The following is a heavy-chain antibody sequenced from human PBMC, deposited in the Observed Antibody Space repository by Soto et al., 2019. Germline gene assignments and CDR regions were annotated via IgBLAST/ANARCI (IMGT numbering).Heavy chain of an antibody. CDR2: ISYDGSEK. V-gene: IGHV3-30*03. D-gene: IGHD5-18*01. Sequence: QVLLVESGGGVVRPGRSLRLSCGASGFSFSKYGMHWVRQAPGEGLEWLSLISYDGSEKWYAESVKGRFTISRDNSKNTLYLQMTTLRSEDAAVYFCARAVDAAMDPLDYWGQGTLVTVSS. CDR1: GFSFSKYG. CDR3: ARAVDAAMDPLDY. J-gene: IGHJ4*02.